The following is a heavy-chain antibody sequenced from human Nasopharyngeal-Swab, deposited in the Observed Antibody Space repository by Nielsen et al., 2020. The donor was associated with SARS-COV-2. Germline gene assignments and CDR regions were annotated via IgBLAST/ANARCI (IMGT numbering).Heavy chain of an antibody. CDR2: IKQDGSEK. CDR1: GFTFSSYW. Sequence: GGSLRLSCAASGFTFSSYWMSWVRQAPGKGLEWVANIKQDGSEKYYADSVKGRFTISRDNSKNTLYLQMNSLRAEDTAVYYCARDLIAVAGYGMDVWGQGTTVTVSS. J-gene: IGHJ6*02. V-gene: IGHV3-7*01. CDR3: ARDLIAVAGYGMDV. D-gene: IGHD6-19*01.